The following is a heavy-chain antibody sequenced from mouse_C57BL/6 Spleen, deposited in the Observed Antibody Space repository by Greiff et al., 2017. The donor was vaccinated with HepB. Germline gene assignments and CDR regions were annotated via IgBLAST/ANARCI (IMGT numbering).Heavy chain of an antibody. D-gene: IGHD1-1*01. Sequence: VQLQQSGPVLVKPGASVKMSCKASGYTFSDYYMNWVKQSPGKRLEWIGVINPYNGGTSYNQKFKGKATLTVDKSSSTAYMELNSLTSEDSAVYYCARLATTVVADYFDYWGQGTTLTVSS. CDR3: ARLATTVVADYFDY. V-gene: IGHV1-19*01. J-gene: IGHJ2*01. CDR2: INPYNGGT. CDR1: GYTFSDYY.